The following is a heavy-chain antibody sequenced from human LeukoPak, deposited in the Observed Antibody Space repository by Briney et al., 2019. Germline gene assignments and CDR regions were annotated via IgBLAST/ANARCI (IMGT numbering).Heavy chain of an antibody. J-gene: IGHJ5*02. CDR1: GFTFSSYA. CDR2: ISYDGSNK. CDR3: AREQLLWFGELSPRGWFDP. D-gene: IGHD3-10*01. Sequence: GRSLRLSCAASGFTFSSYAMHWVRQAPGKGLEWVAVISYDGSNKYYADSVKGRFTISRDNSKNTLYLQMNSLRAEDTAVYYCAREQLLWFGELSPRGWFDPWGQGTLVTVSS. V-gene: IGHV3-30-3*01.